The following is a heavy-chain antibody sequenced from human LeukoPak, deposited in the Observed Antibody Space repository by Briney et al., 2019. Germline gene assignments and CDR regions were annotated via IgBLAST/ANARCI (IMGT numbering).Heavy chain of an antibody. CDR2: IYYSGST. CDR3: ARDIYDFWSGYYQYYFDY. Sequence: PSETLSLTCTVSGGSISSHYWGWIRQPPGKGLEWIGYIYYSGSTNCNPSLKSRVTISVDTSKNQFSLKLSSVTAADTAVYYCARDIYDFWSGYYQYYFDYWGQGTLVTVSS. CDR1: GGSISSHY. J-gene: IGHJ4*02. D-gene: IGHD3-3*01. V-gene: IGHV4-59*11.